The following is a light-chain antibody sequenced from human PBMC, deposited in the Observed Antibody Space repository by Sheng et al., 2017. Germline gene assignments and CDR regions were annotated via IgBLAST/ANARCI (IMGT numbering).Light chain of an antibody. CDR1: NSNIGSNY. CDR2: DNN. V-gene: IGLV1-51*01. J-gene: IGLJ3*02. Sequence: QSVLTQPPSVSTAPGQKVTISCSGNNSNIGSNYVSWYQQLPGTAPKLLIYDNNKRPSEIPDRFSGSKSGTSATLGITGLQTGDEADYYCGTWDSSLSTVVFGGGTKLTVL. CDR3: GTWDSSLSTVV.